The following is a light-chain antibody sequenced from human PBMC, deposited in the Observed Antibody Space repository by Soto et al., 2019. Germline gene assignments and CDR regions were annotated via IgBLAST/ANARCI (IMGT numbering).Light chain of an antibody. J-gene: IGKJ2*01. CDR1: QSINTY. Sequence: DIQITQSPSSLSASVGDRVTITCRTSQSINTYLNWYQQKPGKAPNLLIYTTSHLHSGVPSRFSGSGSGTDFTLTISSLQPEDFATYFCQQGDSTPYTFGQGTTLEIK. CDR3: QQGDSTPYT. V-gene: IGKV1-39*01. CDR2: TTS.